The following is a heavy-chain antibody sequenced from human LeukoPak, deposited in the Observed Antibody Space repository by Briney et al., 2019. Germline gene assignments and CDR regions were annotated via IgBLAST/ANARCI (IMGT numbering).Heavy chain of an antibody. J-gene: IGHJ5*02. D-gene: IGHD2-2*02. CDR1: GGSISSSSYY. CDR2: IYYSGST. CDR3: ASRCSSTSCYILLSQDWFDH. Sequence: PSETLSLTCTVSGGSISSSSYYWGWIRQPPGKGLEWIGSIYYSGSTYYNPSLKSRVTISVDTSKNQFSLKLSSVTAADTAVYYCASRCSSTSCYILLSQDWFDHWGQGTLVTVSS. V-gene: IGHV4-39*01.